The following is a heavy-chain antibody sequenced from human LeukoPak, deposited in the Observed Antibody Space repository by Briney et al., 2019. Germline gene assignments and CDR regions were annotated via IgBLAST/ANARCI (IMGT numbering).Heavy chain of an antibody. CDR1: GGSLSGYY. CDR2: INHSRST. J-gene: IGHJ4*02. CDR3: ARLRRRQRWLQPFDY. D-gene: IGHD5-24*01. V-gene: IGHV4-34*01. Sequence: LLETLSLTCALYGGSLSGYYWSWIRPPPRKGLEWIGEINHSRSTNYNPSLKSPVTISVDTSKNQFSLKLSSVTAADTAVYYCARLRRRQRWLQPFDYWGQGTLVTVSS.